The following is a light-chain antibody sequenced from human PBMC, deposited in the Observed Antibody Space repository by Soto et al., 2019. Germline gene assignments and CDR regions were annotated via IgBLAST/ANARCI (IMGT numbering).Light chain of an antibody. V-gene: IGKV3-15*01. CDR3: QQYNNWPRT. CDR1: QSVSSN. J-gene: IGKJ1*01. Sequence: EVVMTQSTDTLSVSPGERATLSCRASQSVSSNLAWYQQKLGQAPRLLIYGASTRATGISAKFSGSGSGTEFTLTISILQSEDFAIYYCQQYNNWPRTFGQGTKVDIK. CDR2: GAS.